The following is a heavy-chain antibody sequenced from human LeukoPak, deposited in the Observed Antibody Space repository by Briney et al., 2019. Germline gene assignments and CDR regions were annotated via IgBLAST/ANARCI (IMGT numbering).Heavy chain of an antibody. CDR1: GGSISSYY. CDR3: ARLRFTIFGVVDYYYYYMDV. CDR2: IYTSGST. D-gene: IGHD3-3*01. J-gene: IGHJ6*03. Sequence: SETLSLTCTVSGGSISSYYWSWIRQPAGKGLEWIGRIYTSGSTNYNPSLKSRVTISVDTSKNQFSLKLSSVTAADTAVYYCARLRFTIFGVVDYYYYYMDVWGKGTTVTVSS. V-gene: IGHV4-4*07.